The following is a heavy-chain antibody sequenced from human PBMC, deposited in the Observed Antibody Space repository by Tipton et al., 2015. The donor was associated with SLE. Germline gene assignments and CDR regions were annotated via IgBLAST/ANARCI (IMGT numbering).Heavy chain of an antibody. CDR3: ARQWGY. J-gene: IGHJ4*02. CDR1: GGSITSTSYY. D-gene: IGHD1-26*01. V-gene: IGHV4-39*07. CDR2: IYYSGTT. Sequence: TLSLTCTVSGGSITSTSYYWGWIRQPPGKGLEWIGSIYYSGTTYYNTSLKSRVTISVDTSKNQFSLKLSSVTAADTAVYYCARQWGYWGQGTLVTVSS.